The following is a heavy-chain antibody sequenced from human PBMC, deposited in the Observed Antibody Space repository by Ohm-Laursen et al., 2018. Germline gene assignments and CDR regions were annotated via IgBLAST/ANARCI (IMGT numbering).Heavy chain of an antibody. J-gene: IGHJ4*02. CDR3: ARKTDWNHYYFDY. Sequence: TLSLTCTVSGGSISSTSYYWGWIRQPPGKGLEWIGSIYYTGSTYFNPSLQSRVTISVDTSKNQFSLNLSSVTAADTAMYHCARKTDWNHYYFDYWGQGTLVTVSS. V-gene: IGHV4-39*01. D-gene: IGHD1-1*01. CDR2: IYYTGST. CDR1: GGSISSTSYY.